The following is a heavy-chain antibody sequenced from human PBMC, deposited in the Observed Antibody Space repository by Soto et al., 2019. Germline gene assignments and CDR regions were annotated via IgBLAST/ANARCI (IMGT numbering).Heavy chain of an antibody. CDR1: GLTFSIYS. Sequence: GGSLRLSCAASGLTFSIYSMNWVRQAPGKGLEWVSYIMPGSSHIFYADSVKGRFTISRDNSKNTLYLQMNSLRAEDAAVYYCARDLQRVYDSTGYWSYWGQGTLVTVSS. J-gene: IGHJ4*02. CDR3: ARDLQRVYDSTGYWSY. D-gene: IGHD3-22*01. CDR2: IMPGSSHI. V-gene: IGHV3-48*01.